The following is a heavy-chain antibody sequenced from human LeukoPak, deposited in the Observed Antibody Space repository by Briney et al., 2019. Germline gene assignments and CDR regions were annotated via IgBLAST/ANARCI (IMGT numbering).Heavy chain of an antibody. CDR1: GFKFDDYT. D-gene: IGHD2-8*01. CDR2: ITNDGEST. CDR3: AAERHMYYHY. V-gene: IGHV3-43*01. J-gene: IGHJ4*02. Sequence: GGSLRLSCAASGFKFDDYTMHWVRQAPGKGREWVALITNDGESTFYADSMRGRFTISRDNTENSLHLQVNSLRVDDTALYHCAAERHMYYHYWGQGTLVTVSS.